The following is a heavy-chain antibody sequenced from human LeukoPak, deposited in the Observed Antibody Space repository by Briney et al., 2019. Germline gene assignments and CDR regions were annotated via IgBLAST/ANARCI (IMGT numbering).Heavy chain of an antibody. J-gene: IGHJ3*02. CDR1: GVSVSSGSYY. CDR2: IYYSGST. D-gene: IGHD6-19*01. Sequence: PSETLSLTCTVSGVSVSSGSYYWSWIRQPPGKGLEWIGYIYYSGSTNYNPSFKSRVTISVDTSKNQFSLKLSSVTAADTAVYYCARAGMSSGWRDAFDIWGQGTMVTVSS. CDR3: ARAGMSSGWRDAFDI. V-gene: IGHV4-61*01.